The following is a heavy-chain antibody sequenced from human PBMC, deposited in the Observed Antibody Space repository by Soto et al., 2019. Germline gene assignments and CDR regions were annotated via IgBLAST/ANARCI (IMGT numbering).Heavy chain of an antibody. CDR1: GFTFSSYA. Sequence: PGGSLSLSCAASGFTFSSYAMHWVRQAPGKGLEYVSAISSNGGSTYYADSVKGRFTISRDNSKNTLYLQMGSLRAEDMAVYYCARDSGYYYGSGPFDYWGQGTLVTVS. V-gene: IGHV3-64*02. J-gene: IGHJ4*02. D-gene: IGHD3-10*01. CDR3: ARDSGYYYGSGPFDY. CDR2: ISSNGGST.